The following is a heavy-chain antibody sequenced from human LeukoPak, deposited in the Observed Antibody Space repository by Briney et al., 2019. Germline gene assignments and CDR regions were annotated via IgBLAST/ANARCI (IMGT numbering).Heavy chain of an antibody. Sequence: SETLSLTCTVSGGSISSSSYYCGWIRQPPGKWLEWIGSSYYSGSTYYNPSLKSRVTMSVDTSKNQFSLKLSSVTAADTAVYYCAKKTAYEILTGYSYYFDYWGQGTLVTVSS. CDR3: AKKTAYEILTGYSYYFDY. CDR2: SYYSGST. J-gene: IGHJ4*02. D-gene: IGHD3-9*01. CDR1: GGSISSSSYY. V-gene: IGHV4-39*07.